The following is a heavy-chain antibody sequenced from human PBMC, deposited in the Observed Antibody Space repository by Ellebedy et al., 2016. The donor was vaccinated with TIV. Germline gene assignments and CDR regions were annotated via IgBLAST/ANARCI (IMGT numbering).Heavy chain of an antibody. J-gene: IGHJ6*02. V-gene: IGHV3-21*01. CDR1: GFTFSSYS. Sequence: GESLKISCAASGFTFSSYSMNWVRQAPGKGLEWVSSISSSSIYIYYADSVKGRFTISRDNAKKSLYLQMNSLRAEDTAVYYCARDVPAYGMDVWGQGTTVSVSS. CDR2: ISSSSIYI. CDR3: ARDVPAYGMDV.